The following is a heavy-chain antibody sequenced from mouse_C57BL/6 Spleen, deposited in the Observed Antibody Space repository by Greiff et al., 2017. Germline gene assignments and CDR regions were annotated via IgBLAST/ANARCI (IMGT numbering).Heavy chain of an antibody. V-gene: IGHV1-39*01. CDR3: ARERENWDEDYAMDY. J-gene: IGHJ4*01. CDR2: INPNYGTT. Sequence: EVQRVESGPELVKPGASVKISCKASGYSFTDYNMNWVKQSNGKSLEWIGVINPNYGTTSYNQKFKGKATLTVDQSSSTAYMQLNSLTSEDSAVYYCARERENWDEDYAMDYWGQGTSVTVSS. D-gene: IGHD4-1*01. CDR1: GYSFTDYN.